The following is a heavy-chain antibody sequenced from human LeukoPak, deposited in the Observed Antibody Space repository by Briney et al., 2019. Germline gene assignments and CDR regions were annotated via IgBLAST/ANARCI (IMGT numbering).Heavy chain of an antibody. J-gene: IGHJ5*02. V-gene: IGHV1-8*01. CDR3: ARGPSRDYGSGSSWFDP. CDR2: MNPNSGNT. Sequence: ASVKVSCKASGYTFSTYDINWVRQVTGQGLEWMGWMNPNSGNTGYAQKIQGRVTMTRNTSINTAYMELSSLRSEDTAVYYCARGPSRDYGSGSSWFDPWGQGTMVTVSS. CDR1: GYTFSTYD. D-gene: IGHD3-10*01.